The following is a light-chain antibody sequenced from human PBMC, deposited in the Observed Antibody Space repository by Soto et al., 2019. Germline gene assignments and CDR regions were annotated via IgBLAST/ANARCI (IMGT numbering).Light chain of an antibody. CDR3: QQYNNWPLYT. CDR2: GAS. Sequence: EIVMTQSPATLSVSPGERATLSCRASQSVSSKLAWYQQKPGQAPRLLIYGASTMATGIPARFSGSGSGTEFTLTISSLQSEDFAVYYCQQYNNWPLYTFGQGTKLEIK. V-gene: IGKV3-15*01. CDR1: QSVSSK. J-gene: IGKJ2*01.